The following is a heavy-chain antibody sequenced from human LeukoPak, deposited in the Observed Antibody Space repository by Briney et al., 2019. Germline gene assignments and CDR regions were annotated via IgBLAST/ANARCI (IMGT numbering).Heavy chain of an antibody. Sequence: SETLSLTCTVSGGSISSYYWSWIRQPPGKGLEWIGYIYYSGSTNYNPSLKSRVTISVDTSKNQFSLKLSSVTAADTAVYYCARGYSSGWYVFDYWGQGTLVTVSS. CDR2: IYYSGST. V-gene: IGHV4-59*01. CDR3: ARGYSSGWYVFDY. D-gene: IGHD6-19*01. J-gene: IGHJ4*02. CDR1: GGSISSYY.